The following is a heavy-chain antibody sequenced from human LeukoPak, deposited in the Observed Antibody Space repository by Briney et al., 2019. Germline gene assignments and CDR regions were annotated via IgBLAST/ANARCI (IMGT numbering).Heavy chain of an antibody. CDR2: IYSGGST. CDR1: GFTVSSNY. D-gene: IGHD4-23*01. V-gene: IGHV3-53*01. CDR3: ARFVDFGGFDY. J-gene: IGHJ4*02. Sequence: PGGSLRLSCAASGFTVSSNYMSWVRQAPGKGLEWVSVIYSGGSTYYADSVRGRFTISRDNAKNSLYLQMNSLRAEDTAFYYCARFVDFGGFDYWGQETLVTVSS.